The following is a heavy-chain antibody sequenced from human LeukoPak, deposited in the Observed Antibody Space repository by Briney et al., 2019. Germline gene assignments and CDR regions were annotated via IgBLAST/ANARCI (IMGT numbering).Heavy chain of an antibody. CDR1: GFTFSSYA. CDR3: ARDRGGADY. J-gene: IGHJ4*02. Sequence: GRSLRLSCAASGFTFSSYAMHWVRQAPGKGLEWVAVISYDGSNKYYADSVKGRFTISRDNSKNTLYLQMNSLRAEDTAVYYCARDRGGADYWGQGTLVAVSS. V-gene: IGHV3-30-3*01. CDR2: ISYDGSNK. D-gene: IGHD3-10*01.